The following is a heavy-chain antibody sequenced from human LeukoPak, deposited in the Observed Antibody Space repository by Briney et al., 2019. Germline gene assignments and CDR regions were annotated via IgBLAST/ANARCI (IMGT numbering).Heavy chain of an antibody. Sequence: ASVTVSCKASGYTFTGYDINWVRQATGQGLEWMGWMNPNSGNTGYAQKFQGRVTMTRNTSISTAYMELSSLRSEDTAVYYCARGPDYGDILFDYWGQGTLVTVSS. CDR1: GYTFTGYD. V-gene: IGHV1-8*01. J-gene: IGHJ4*02. D-gene: IGHD4-17*01. CDR3: ARGPDYGDILFDY. CDR2: MNPNSGNT.